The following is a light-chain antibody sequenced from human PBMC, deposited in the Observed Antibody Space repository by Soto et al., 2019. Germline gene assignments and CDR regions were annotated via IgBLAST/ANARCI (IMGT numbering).Light chain of an antibody. CDR3: CSYVDRSPLG. CDR1: SSDVGTYNL. CDR2: AVS. V-gene: IGLV2-23*02. Sequence: QSALTQPASVSGSPGQSITISCTGASSDVGTYNLVSWYQQHPGKAPKLMIYAVSKRPSGVSNRFSGTKSGNRASLTISGLQAEDEADYYGCSYVDRSPLGFGGGTQLTVL. J-gene: IGLJ3*02.